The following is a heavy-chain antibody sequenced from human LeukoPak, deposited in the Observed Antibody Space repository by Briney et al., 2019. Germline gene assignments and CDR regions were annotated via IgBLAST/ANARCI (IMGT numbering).Heavy chain of an antibody. D-gene: IGHD3-22*01. V-gene: IGHV3-74*01. CDR1: GFTFSSSW. Sequence: GGSLRLSCAASGFTFSSSWMHWVRQAPGKGLMWVSRMNSDGSSITYADSVKGRFTISRDNAKNSLYLQMNSLRAEDTALYYCAKGGRFYDSSGYGAFDIWGQGTMVTVSS. CDR3: AKGGRFYDSSGYGAFDI. CDR2: MNSDGSSI. J-gene: IGHJ3*02.